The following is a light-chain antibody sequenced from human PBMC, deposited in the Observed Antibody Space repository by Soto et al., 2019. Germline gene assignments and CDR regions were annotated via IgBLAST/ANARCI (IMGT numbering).Light chain of an antibody. J-gene: IGKJ1*01. CDR2: DAS. V-gene: IGKV3-11*01. CDR3: QQRSDWALT. CDR1: QSVNSY. Sequence: EIVLTQSPATLSLSPGERASLFCRASQSVNSYLGWYQQKPGQAPRLLIYDASNRATGIPARFRGSGSGTDFILTISSLEPEDFAVYYCQQRSDWALTFGQGTKVEVK.